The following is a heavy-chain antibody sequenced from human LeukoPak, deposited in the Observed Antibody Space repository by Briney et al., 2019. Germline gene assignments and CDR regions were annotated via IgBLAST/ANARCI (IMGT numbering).Heavy chain of an antibody. J-gene: IGHJ5*02. Sequence: PSETLSLTCAVYGGSFSGYYWSWIRQPPGKGLEWIGEINHSGSTNYNPSLKSRVTISVDTSKNQFSLKLSSVTAADTAVYYCARAAVLLWFGELSHNWFDPWGQGTLVTVSS. CDR1: GGSFSGYY. D-gene: IGHD3-10*01. CDR3: ARAAVLLWFGELSHNWFDP. V-gene: IGHV4-34*01. CDR2: INHSGST.